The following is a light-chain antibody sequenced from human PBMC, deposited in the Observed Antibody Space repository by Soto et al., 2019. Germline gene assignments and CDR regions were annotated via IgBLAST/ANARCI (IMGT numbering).Light chain of an antibody. Sequence: IVLTQSPASLPLSQGERATLSCKASHSVTSSLAWYQQKPGQAPRLVMYDASNRATGIPARFSGTGSGTDFTLTISSLEPVDFAVYYGQHSSNWPPEISFGQGTRLEIK. V-gene: IGKV3-11*01. CDR3: QHSSNWPPEIS. CDR1: HSVTSS. J-gene: IGKJ5*01. CDR2: DAS.